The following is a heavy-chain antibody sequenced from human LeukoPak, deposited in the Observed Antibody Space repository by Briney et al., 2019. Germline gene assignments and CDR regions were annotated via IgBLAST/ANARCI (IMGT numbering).Heavy chain of an antibody. D-gene: IGHD3-9*01. CDR1: GYTFTSYG. J-gene: IGHJ4*02. V-gene: IGHV1-18*01. Sequence: ASVTVPCKASGYTFTSYGISWVRQAPGQGLEWMGWISAYNGNTNYAQKLQGRVTMTTDTSTSTAYMELRSLRSDDTAVYYCARFDPAGGYFDYWGQGTLVTVSS. CDR2: ISAYNGNT. CDR3: ARFDPAGGYFDY.